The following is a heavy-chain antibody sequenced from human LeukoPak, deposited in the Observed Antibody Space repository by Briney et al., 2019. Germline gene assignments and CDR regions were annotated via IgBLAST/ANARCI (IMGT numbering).Heavy chain of an antibody. CDR1: GDSVSSNSAA. CDR3: ASTRRDYSSSWFGAFDY. CDR2: TYYWSKWYN. V-gene: IGHV6-1*01. J-gene: IGHJ4*02. Sequence: SQTLSLTCAISGDSVSSNSAAWNWIRQSPSRGLEWLGRTYYWSKWYNDYAVSVKSRITINPDTSKNRFSLQLNSVTPEDTAVYYCASTRRDYSSSWFGAFDYWGQGTLVTVSS. D-gene: IGHD6-13*01.